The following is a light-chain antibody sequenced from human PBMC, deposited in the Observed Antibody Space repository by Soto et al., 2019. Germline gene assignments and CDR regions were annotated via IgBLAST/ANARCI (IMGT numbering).Light chain of an antibody. CDR3: QQYNNWPRT. CDR1: QNVGSN. CDR2: STS. Sequence: ETVMTQSPATLSVSPGERATLSCRASQNVGSNLAWYQQKSGQAPRLLIYSTSTRASGIPARFSGSGSGTEFTLTISGLQTEDFAAYYCQQYNNWPRTFGQGTKVDI. V-gene: IGKV3-15*01. J-gene: IGKJ1*01.